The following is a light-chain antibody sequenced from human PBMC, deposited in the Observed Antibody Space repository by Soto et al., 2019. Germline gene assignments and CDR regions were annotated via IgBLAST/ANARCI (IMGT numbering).Light chain of an antibody. CDR2: WAS. Sequence: DILMTQSPDSLAVSLGQRATINCKSSRSVLYTRHNNDRDYLAWYQQKPGQPPKVLIYWASTRAFGVPDRFSGSGSQTNFTLSITNLQAEDVAVYYCQQYYGNPVTFGQGTKVEIK. CDR3: QQYYGNPVT. CDR1: RSVLYTRHNNDRDY. V-gene: IGKV4-1*01. J-gene: IGKJ1*01.